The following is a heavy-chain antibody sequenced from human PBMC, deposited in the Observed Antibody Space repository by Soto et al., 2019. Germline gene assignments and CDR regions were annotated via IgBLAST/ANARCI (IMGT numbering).Heavy chain of an antibody. J-gene: IGHJ4*02. CDR3: AREVPPYDSSGSNPFDY. CDR2: ISRSSSTI. D-gene: IGHD3-22*01. V-gene: IGHV3-48*02. CDR1: GFTFSNYW. Sequence: GGSLRLSCAASGFTFSNYWMHWVRQAPGKGLLWVSRISRSSSTICYADSVKDRFTISRDNAKNSLYLQMNSLRDEDTAVYYCAREVPPYDSSGSNPFDYWGQGTLVTVSS.